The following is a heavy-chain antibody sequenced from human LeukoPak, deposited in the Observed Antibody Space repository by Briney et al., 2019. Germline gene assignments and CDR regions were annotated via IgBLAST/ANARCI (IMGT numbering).Heavy chain of an antibody. Sequence: GRSLRLSCAASGFTFSSYGMHWVRQAPGKGLEWVAVISYDGSNKYYADSVKGRFTISRDNNKKFLFLQMDSLRTEDTAVYYCAKDMPYSGTYYGGFDSWGQGTLVTVSS. V-gene: IGHV3-30*18. CDR1: GFTFSSYG. CDR3: AKDMPYSGTYYGGFDS. D-gene: IGHD4-23*01. J-gene: IGHJ4*02. CDR2: ISYDGSNK.